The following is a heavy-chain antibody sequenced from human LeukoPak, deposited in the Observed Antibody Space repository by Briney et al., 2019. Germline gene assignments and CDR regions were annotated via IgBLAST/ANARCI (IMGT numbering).Heavy chain of an antibody. D-gene: IGHD6-13*01. Sequence: MASETLSLTCTVSGGSISSSYWSWLRQPPGKGLECLGYIYYSGSTNYNPSLKSRVTISVDTSKNQFSLKLSSVTAAGTAVYYCARVAAAGYFDYWGQGTMVTVSS. J-gene: IGHJ4*02. CDR3: ARVAAAGYFDY. CDR1: GGSISSSY. V-gene: IGHV4-59*01. CDR2: IYYSGST.